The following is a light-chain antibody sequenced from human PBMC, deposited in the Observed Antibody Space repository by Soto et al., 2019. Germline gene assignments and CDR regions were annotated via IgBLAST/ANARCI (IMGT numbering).Light chain of an antibody. Sequence: QSVLTQPPSVSGAPGQRVTISCTGSSYNIGAGYDVYWYQQLPGTAPKLLIYGNSNRPSGVPDRFSGSKSGTSASLAITGLQAEDEADYYCQSNDSSLRVFGGGTKLTVL. CDR3: QSNDSSLRV. V-gene: IGLV1-40*01. CDR2: GNS. J-gene: IGLJ3*02. CDR1: SYNIGAGYD.